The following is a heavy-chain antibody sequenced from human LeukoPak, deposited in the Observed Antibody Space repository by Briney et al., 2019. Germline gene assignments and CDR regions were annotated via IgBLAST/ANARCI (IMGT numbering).Heavy chain of an antibody. D-gene: IGHD3-22*01. J-gene: IGHJ4*02. CDR3: ANVGYYDSSGYFYPYGY. CDR2: IYYSGST. V-gene: IGHV4-39*07. CDR1: GGSISSGSYY. Sequence: PSETLSLTCTVSGGSISSGSYYWGWIRQPPGKGLEWIGSIYYSGSTYYNPSLKSRVTISVDTSKNQFSLKLSSVTAADTAVYYCANVGYYDSSGYFYPYGYWGQGTLVTVSS.